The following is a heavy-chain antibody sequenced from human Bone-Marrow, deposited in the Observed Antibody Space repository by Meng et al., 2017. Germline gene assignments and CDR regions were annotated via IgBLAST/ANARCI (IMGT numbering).Heavy chain of an antibody. CDR1: GFTFSNSW. CDR3: ARRQWLAYS. V-gene: IGHV3-7*01. Sequence: GESLKISCAASGFTFSNSWMTWVRQAPGKGLEWVANIKQDGSETYYVDSVKGRFTIFRDNAKNSLYLHMDRLTAEDTGVHYCARRQWLAYSWGQGTLVTVSS. D-gene: IGHD6-19*01. CDR2: IKQDGSET. J-gene: IGHJ5*02.